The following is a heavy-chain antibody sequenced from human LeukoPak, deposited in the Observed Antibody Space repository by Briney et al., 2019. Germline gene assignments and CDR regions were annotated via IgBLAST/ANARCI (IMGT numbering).Heavy chain of an antibody. V-gene: IGHV3-11*01. CDR3: ARDGPRAGRGVIFDS. D-gene: IGHD3-10*01. Sequence: GGSLRLSCAASGFTFSGYWMHWVRQAPGKGLEWVSYISSSGSTIYYADSVKGRFTISRDNAKNSLYLQMNSLRAEDTAVYYCARDGPRAGRGVIFDSWGQGTLVTVAS. CDR1: GFTFSGYW. CDR2: ISSSGSTI. J-gene: IGHJ4*02.